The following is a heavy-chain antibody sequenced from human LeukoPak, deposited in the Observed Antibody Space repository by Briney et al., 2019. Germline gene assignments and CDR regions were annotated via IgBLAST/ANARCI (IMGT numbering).Heavy chain of an antibody. J-gene: IGHJ4*02. Sequence: GASVKVSCKASGYTFTCYYMHWVRQAPRQGLEWMGPINPNSGGTTYAQKFQGRVTMTRDTSISTAYMELSRLRSDDTAVYYCARRPAYCCGDCPLNYWGQGTLVTVSS. V-gene: IGHV1-2*06. CDR2: INPNSGGT. D-gene: IGHD2-21*02. CDR3: ARRPAYCCGDCPLNY. CDR1: GYTFTCYY.